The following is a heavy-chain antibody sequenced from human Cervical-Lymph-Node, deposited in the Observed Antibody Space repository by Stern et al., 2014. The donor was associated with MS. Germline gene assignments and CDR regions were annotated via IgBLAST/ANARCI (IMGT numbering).Heavy chain of an antibody. CDR3: ARDRRGGSYYGY. J-gene: IGHJ4*02. V-gene: IGHV1-18*04. CDR1: GYTFTSYG. D-gene: IGHD1-26*01. Sequence: VQLEESGAEGKKQGASVRVSCKASGYTFTSYGISWVRQAPGQGLEWMGWISAYNGNTNYAQKLQGRVTMTTDTSTSTAYMELRSLRSDDTAVYYCARDRRGGSYYGYWGQGTLVTVSS. CDR2: ISAYNGNT.